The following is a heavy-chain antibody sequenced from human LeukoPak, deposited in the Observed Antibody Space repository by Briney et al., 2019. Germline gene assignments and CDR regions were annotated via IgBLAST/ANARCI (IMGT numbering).Heavy chain of an antibody. V-gene: IGHV4-59*12. Sequence: SETLSLTCTVSGGSISSYYWSWIRQPPGKGREWIGYIYYSGSTYYNPSLKSRVTISVDTSKNQFSLKLSSVTAADTAVYYCARGVVFSGGMDVWGHGTTVTVSS. CDR2: IYYSGST. D-gene: IGHD2-15*01. CDR3: ARGVVFSGGMDV. J-gene: IGHJ6*02. CDR1: GGSISSYY.